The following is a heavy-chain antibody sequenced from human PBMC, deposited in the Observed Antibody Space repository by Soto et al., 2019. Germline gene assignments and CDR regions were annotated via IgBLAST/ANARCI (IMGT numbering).Heavy chain of an antibody. J-gene: IGHJ4*02. V-gene: IGHV3-33*01. Sequence: GGSLRLSCAASGFTFSSYGMHWVRQAPGKGLEWVAVIWYDGSNKYYADSVKGRFTISRDNSKNTLYRQMNRRRAEDTAVYYWARPSEGPYSSGWSRYFDYWGQGTLVTVSS. CDR2: IWYDGSNK. CDR1: GFTFSSYG. CDR3: ARPSEGPYSSGWSRYFDY. D-gene: IGHD6-19*01.